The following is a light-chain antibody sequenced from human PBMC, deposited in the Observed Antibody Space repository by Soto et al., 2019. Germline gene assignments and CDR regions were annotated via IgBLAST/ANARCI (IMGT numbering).Light chain of an antibody. Sequence: EIVMTQSPATVHVPPGERPTIPCMPSQSVSSNLAWYQQKPGQAPRLLIYGASTRATGIPARFSGSGSGTEFTLTISSLQSEDFAVYYCQQYNNWPPITLGQGTRLEI. CDR3: QQYNNWPPIT. J-gene: IGKJ5*01. CDR1: QSVSSN. CDR2: GAS. V-gene: IGKV3-15*01.